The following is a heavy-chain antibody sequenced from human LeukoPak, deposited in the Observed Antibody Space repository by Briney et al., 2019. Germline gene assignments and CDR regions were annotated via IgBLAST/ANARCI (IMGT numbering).Heavy chain of an antibody. CDR2: IRYDGSNK. Sequence: GGSLRLSCAASGFTFSSYGMSWVRQAPGKGLEWVAFIRYDGSNKYYADSVKGRFAISRDNSKNTLYLQINSLRAEDTAVYYCAKGPLRSIGFDYWGQGTLVTVSS. J-gene: IGHJ4*02. V-gene: IGHV3-30*02. D-gene: IGHD4-17*01. CDR3: AKGPLRSIGFDY. CDR1: GFTFSSYG.